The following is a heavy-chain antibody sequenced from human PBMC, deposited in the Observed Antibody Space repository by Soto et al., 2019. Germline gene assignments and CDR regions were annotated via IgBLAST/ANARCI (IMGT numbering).Heavy chain of an antibody. CDR3: AKSLVFMDHGYMDV. J-gene: IGHJ6*03. Sequence: QVQLVQSGAEVKKPGSSVKVSCEASGGRFTSYIFTWVRQAPGQGLEWMGRSIPIQGTADYALKFQDRVTMTADKSTNTVHMEMRSLRPDDTAVYYCAKSLVFMDHGYMDVWGKGTTVTVSS. V-gene: IGHV1-69*08. D-gene: IGHD3-3*01. CDR2: SIPIQGTA. CDR1: GGRFTSYI.